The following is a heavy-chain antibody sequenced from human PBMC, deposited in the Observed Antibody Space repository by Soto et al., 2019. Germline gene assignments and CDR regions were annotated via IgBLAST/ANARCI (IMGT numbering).Heavy chain of an antibody. J-gene: IGHJ4*02. CDR1: GDSISSGDYY. CDR2: IYYSGST. V-gene: IGHV4-30-4*01. D-gene: IGHD6-19*01. CDR3: ARRHSGRYYIDY. Sequence: PSETLSLTCTVTGDSISSGDYYWSWIRQPPGKGLEWIGYIYYSGSTYYNPSLKSRVTISVDTSKNQFSLKLSSVTAADTAVYYCARRHSGRYYIDYWGQGTLVTLSS.